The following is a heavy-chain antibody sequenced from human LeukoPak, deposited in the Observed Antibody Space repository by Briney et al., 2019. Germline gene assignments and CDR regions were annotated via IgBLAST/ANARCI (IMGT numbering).Heavy chain of an antibody. Sequence: ASVKVSCKASGYTFTGYYMHWVRQAPGQGLEWMGWINPNSGGTNYAQKYQGRVTMTRDTSISTAYMELSRLRSDDTAVYYCARNDFWSGYYPLYYYYGMDVWGQGTTVTVSS. D-gene: IGHD3-3*01. CDR2: INPNSGGT. J-gene: IGHJ6*02. CDR3: ARNDFWSGYYPLYYYYGMDV. CDR1: GYTFTGYY. V-gene: IGHV1-2*02.